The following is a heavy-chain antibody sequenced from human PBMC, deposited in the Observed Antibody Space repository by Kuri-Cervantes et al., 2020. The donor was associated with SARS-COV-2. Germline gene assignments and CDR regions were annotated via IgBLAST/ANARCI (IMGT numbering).Heavy chain of an antibody. Sequence: GESLKISCTAPGFKFGDYPMSWFRQAPGKGLEWVGFIRNKGYGATTEYGASVKGRFTSSRDDSESIAYLQMNSLKTEDTAVYYCSRGRVWFDPWGQGTLVTVSS. J-gene: IGHJ5*02. CDR1: GFKFGDYP. CDR3: SRGRVWFDP. V-gene: IGHV3-49*03. CDR2: IRNKGYGATT.